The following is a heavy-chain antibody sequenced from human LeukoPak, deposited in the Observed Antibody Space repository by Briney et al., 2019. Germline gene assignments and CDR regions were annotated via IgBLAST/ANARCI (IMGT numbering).Heavy chain of an antibody. V-gene: IGHV4-39*07. Sequence: SETLSLTCTVSGGSISSSSYYWGWIRQPPGKGLEWIGSIYYSGSTYHNPSLKSRVTISVDTSKNQFSLKLSSVTAADTAVYYCARDSYCSGGSCYSEAFDYWGQGTLVTVSS. J-gene: IGHJ4*02. CDR1: GGSISSSSYY. CDR2: IYYSGST. D-gene: IGHD2-15*01. CDR3: ARDSYCSGGSCYSEAFDY.